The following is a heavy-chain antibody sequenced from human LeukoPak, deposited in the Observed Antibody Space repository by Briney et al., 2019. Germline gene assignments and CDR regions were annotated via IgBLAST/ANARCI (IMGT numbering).Heavy chain of an antibody. J-gene: IGHJ4*02. CDR1: GYIFTRTG. CDR3: ARYSSSWYTLDY. V-gene: IGHV1-2*02. CDR2: INPNSGGT. D-gene: IGHD6-13*01. Sequence: ASVKVSCKASGYIFTRTGINWVRQAPGQGLEWMGWINPNSGGTNYAQKFQGRVTMTRDTSISTAYMELSRLRSDDTAVYYCARYSSSWYTLDYWGQGTLVTVSS.